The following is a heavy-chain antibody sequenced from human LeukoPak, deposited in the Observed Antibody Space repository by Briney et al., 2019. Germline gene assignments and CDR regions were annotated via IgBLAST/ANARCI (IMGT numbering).Heavy chain of an antibody. CDR3: ARILDRTFDY. V-gene: IGHV4-59*08. CDR2: IYYSGST. D-gene: IGHD3/OR15-3a*01. CDR1: GGSISSYY. Sequence: SETLSLTCTVSGGSISSYYWSWIRQPPGKGLEWIGYIYYSGSTNYNPSLKSRVTISVDTSKNQFSLKLSSVTAADTAVYYCARILDRTFDYWGQGTLVTVSS. J-gene: IGHJ4*02.